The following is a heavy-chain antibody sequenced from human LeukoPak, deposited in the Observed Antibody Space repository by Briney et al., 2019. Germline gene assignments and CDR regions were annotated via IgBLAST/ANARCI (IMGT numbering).Heavy chain of an antibody. CDR1: GVSISTFY. V-gene: IGHV4-59*08. J-gene: IGHJ3*02. CDR3: ARHLRYCSGGTCYSSDAFDI. Sequence: SETLSLTCTVSGVSISTFYWSWIRQPPGEGLEWIGYISDTGRTNYNPSLQSRITISVDTSKNQFTLKLSSVTAADTAVHYCARHLRYCSGGTCYSSDAFDIWGRGTMVTVSS. D-gene: IGHD2-15*01. CDR2: ISDTGRT.